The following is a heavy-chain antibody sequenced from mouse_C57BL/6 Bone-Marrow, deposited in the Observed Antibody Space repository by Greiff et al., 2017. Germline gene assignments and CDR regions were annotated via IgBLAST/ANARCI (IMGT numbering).Heavy chain of an antibody. CDR2: IDPSDSYT. CDR1: GYTFTSYW. CDR3: ARGGLWFVWYFDY. Sequence: QVQLQQPGAELVMPGASVKLSCKASGYTFTSYWMHWVKQRPGQGLEWIGEIDPSDSYTNYHQKFKGKSTLAVDKSSSTAYMQLSSLTSEDSAVYYCARGGLWFVWYFDYWGTGTTVTVSS. J-gene: IGHJ1*03. V-gene: IGHV1-69*01. D-gene: IGHD2-2*01.